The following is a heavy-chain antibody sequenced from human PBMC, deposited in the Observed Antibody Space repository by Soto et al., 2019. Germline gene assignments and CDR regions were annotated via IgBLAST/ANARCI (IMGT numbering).Heavy chain of an antibody. Sequence: QVQVVESGGGVVQPGRSLRLSCAASGFPFSSYGMHWVRQAPGRGLEWVAVIWYDGSNKYYADSVKGRYTISRDNSKNTLYLQMNSLRVEDTAVYYCARERTGSDYYYGMDVWGQGTTVTVSS. CDR3: ARERTGSDYYYGMDV. CDR1: GFPFSSYG. V-gene: IGHV3-33*01. CDR2: IWYDGSNK. D-gene: IGHD3-9*01. J-gene: IGHJ6*02.